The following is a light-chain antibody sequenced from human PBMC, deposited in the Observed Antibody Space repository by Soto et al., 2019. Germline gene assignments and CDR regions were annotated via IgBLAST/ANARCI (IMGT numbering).Light chain of an antibody. V-gene: IGKV1-6*01. CDR2: AAS. CDR3: LQEYTSLRT. CDR1: QGIRND. Sequence: AIEMTQSPSSLSASLGDRVTITCRASQGIRNDLGWYQQKPGKDPKLLIYAASTLQSGVPSRFSGSGSGTEFTLTISSLQPEDVATYYCLQEYTSLRTFGQGTKVEIK. J-gene: IGKJ1*01.